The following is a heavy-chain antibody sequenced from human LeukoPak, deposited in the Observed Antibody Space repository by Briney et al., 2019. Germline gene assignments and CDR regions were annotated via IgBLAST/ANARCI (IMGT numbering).Heavy chain of an antibody. J-gene: IGHJ6*02. CDR2: IIPILGIA. V-gene: IGHV1-69*04. CDR3: ARDGGGVQLERRAYYYGMDV. CDR1: GGTFSSYA. Sequence: GASVKVSCKASGGTFSSYAISWVRQAPGQGLEWMGRIIPILGIANYAQKFQGRVTITADKSTSTAYMELSSLRSEDTAVYYCARDGGGVQLERRAYYYGMDVWGQGTTVTVSS. D-gene: IGHD1-1*01.